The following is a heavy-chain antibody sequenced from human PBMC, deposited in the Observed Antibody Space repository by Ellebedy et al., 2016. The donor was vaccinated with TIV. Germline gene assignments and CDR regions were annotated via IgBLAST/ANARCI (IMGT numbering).Heavy chain of an antibody. D-gene: IGHD6-19*01. CDR3: ARGRAVAGIYYYYYYGMDV. Sequence: SQTLSLTCXTSGDSVSSNSAAWNWIRQSPSRGLEWLGRTYYRSKWYNDYAVSVKSRITINPDTSKNQFSLQLNSVTPEDTAVYYCARGRAVAGIYYYYYYGMDVWGQGTTVTVSS. CDR1: GDSVSSNSAA. J-gene: IGHJ6*02. V-gene: IGHV6-1*01. CDR2: TYYRSKWYN.